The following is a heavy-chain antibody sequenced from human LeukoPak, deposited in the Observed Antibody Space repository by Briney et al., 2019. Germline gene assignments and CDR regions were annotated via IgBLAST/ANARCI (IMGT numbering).Heavy chain of an antibody. V-gene: IGHV4-59*01. Sequence: PSETLCLTCTVSGDSISSYYWSWIRQPPGKRLEWIGCISDSGSTNYNPSLKSRVTISVDTSKSQFSLKLSSVTAADTAVYYCARGRLLEWFDSWGQGTLVSVSS. D-gene: IGHD3-3*01. CDR3: ARGRLLEWFDS. CDR2: ISDSGST. J-gene: IGHJ5*02. CDR1: GDSISSYY.